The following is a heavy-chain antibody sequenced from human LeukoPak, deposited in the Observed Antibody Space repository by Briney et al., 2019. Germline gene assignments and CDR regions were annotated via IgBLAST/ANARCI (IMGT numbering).Heavy chain of an antibody. CDR3: ASRVYYYGSGSYYSRFDP. J-gene: IGHJ5*02. D-gene: IGHD3-10*01. Sequence: SETLSLTCAVSGYSISSGYYWGWIRQPPGKGLEGIGSIYHSGSTYYNPSLKSRVTISVDTSKNQFSLKLSSVTAADTAVYYCASRVYYYGSGSYYSRFDPWGQGTLVTVSS. CDR1: GYSISSGYY. CDR2: IYHSGST. V-gene: IGHV4-38-2*01.